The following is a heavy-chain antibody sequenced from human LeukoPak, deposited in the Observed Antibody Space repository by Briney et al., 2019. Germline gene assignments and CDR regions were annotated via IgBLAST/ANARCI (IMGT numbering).Heavy chain of an antibody. Sequence: PSDTLSLTRTVSGGSFSSYFWHWIRQPPGKGLEWMGYIHHSGTTNYNPYIKSRVTISVETSKNQFYLKLSSVTGADTAVYYCARGGVGYSYGGVWEHGGRGTLVSVS. CDR3: ARGGVGYSYGGVWEH. J-gene: IGHJ4*02. V-gene: IGHV4-59*12. CDR1: GGSFSSYF. CDR2: IHHSGTT. D-gene: IGHD5-18*01.